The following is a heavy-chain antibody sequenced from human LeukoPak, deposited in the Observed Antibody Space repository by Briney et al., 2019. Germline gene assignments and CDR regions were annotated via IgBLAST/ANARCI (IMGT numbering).Heavy chain of an antibody. D-gene: IGHD6-19*01. CDR1: GFTFNSYW. J-gene: IGHJ4*02. V-gene: IGHV3-7*03. CDR2: IKQDGSDK. CDR3: ARYNSAWKTDDY. Sequence: AGGSLRLSCAASGFTFNSYWMTWVRQAPGKGLEWVADIKQDGSDKYYAGSVKGRFTISRDNAKNSLYLQMNSLGAEDTAVYFCARYNSAWKTDDYWGQGTLVTVSS.